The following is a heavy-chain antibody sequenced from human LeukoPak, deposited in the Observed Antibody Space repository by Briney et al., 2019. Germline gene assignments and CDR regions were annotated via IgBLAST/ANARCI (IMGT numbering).Heavy chain of an antibody. D-gene: IGHD2-21*02. CDR1: GYSFTSYW. V-gene: IGHV5-51*01. Sequence: GESLKISCKGSGYSFTSYWIGWVRQMPGKGLEWMGSSYPGDSDTRYSPSFQGQVAISADKSISTAYLQWSSLKASDTAMYYCTRHLFAYCGGDCYSAIGYWGQGTLVTVSS. J-gene: IGHJ4*02. CDR2: SYPGDSDT. CDR3: TRHLFAYCGGDCYSAIGY.